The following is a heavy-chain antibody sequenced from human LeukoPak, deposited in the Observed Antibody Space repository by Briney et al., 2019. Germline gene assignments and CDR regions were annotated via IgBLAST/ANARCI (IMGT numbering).Heavy chain of an antibody. J-gene: IGHJ3*02. Sequence: PGGSLRLSCAASGFTVSSNYMSWVRQAPGKGLEWVSVIYSGVSTYYADSVKGRFTISRDNSKNTLYLQMSRLRAEDTAVYYCTRGGFCSGGSCYFWAFDIWGQGTMVTVSS. CDR1: GFTVSSNY. V-gene: IGHV3-66*01. D-gene: IGHD2-15*01. CDR3: TRGGFCSGGSCYFWAFDI. CDR2: IYSGVST.